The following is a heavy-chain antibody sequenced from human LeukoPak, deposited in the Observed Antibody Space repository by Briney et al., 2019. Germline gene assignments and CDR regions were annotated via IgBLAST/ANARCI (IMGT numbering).Heavy chain of an antibody. Sequence: PSETLSLTCTVSGGSISSYYWSWIRQPPGKGLEWIGYIYYSGSTNYNPSLKSRVTISVDTSKNQFSLKLSSVTAADTAVYYCASLVLAAAGTLIDYWGQGTLVTVSS. D-gene: IGHD6-13*01. J-gene: IGHJ4*02. CDR3: ASLVLAAAGTLIDY. CDR1: GGSISSYY. V-gene: IGHV4-59*08. CDR2: IYYSGST.